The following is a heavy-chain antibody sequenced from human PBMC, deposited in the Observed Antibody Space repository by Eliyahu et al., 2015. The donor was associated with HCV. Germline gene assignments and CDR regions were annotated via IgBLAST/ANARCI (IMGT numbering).Heavy chain of an antibody. CDR1: GYDFTGYF. CDR2: INPRTGDT. V-gene: IGHV1-2*06. Sequence: VQLVQSGPGVKXPGASVKVSCKASGYDFTGYFLHWVRQAPGQGLEWMGRINPRTGDTNYARQFQGRVSIIRDTSVTTAYMELTSLTYDDTAVYFCARVLFGAFDHWGQGTLVAV. CDR3: ARVLFGAFDH. J-gene: IGHJ5*02. D-gene: IGHD3-10*01.